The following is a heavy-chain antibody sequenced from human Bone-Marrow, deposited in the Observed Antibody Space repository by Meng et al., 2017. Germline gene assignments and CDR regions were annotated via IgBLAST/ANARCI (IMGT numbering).Heavy chain of an antibody. V-gene: IGHV3-33*08. CDR2: IWYDGSNK. CDR1: GFTFSSYG. J-gene: IGHJ4*02. D-gene: IGHD2-2*01. Sequence: GESLQISCAASGFTFSSYGMHWVRQAPGKGLEWVAVIWYDGSNKYYADSVKGRFTISRDNSRNTLYLQMNSLRAEDTAVYYCARVVFIGGYQLLDYWGQGTLVTVSS. CDR3: ARVVFIGGYQLLDY.